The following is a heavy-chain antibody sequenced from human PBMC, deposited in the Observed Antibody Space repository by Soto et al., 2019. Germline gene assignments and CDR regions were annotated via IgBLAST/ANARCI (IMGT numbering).Heavy chain of an antibody. CDR3: ARMSEQAHCSGPCPFDY. Sequence: GGSPRLSFAASGFTFSSYSMNWVRQAPGKGLEWVSYISSSSSTIYYADSVKGRFTISRDNAKNSLYLQMNSLRAEDTAVYYCARMSEQAHCSGPCPFDYWGQGTLVTVSS. D-gene: IGHD2-15*01. J-gene: IGHJ4*02. CDR2: ISSSSSTI. V-gene: IGHV3-48*01. CDR1: GFTFSSYS.